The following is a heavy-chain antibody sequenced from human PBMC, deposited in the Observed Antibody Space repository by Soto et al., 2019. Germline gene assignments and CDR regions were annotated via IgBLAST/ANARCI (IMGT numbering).Heavy chain of an antibody. J-gene: IGHJ4*02. CDR2: IYSGGYT. V-gene: IGHV3-53*01. CDR3: AARGGGGGY. D-gene: IGHD3-10*01. CDR1: GFTVSNNY. Sequence: EVQLVESGGGLIQPGGSLRLSCAVSGFTVSNNYMSWVRQAPGKGLEGVSVIYSGGYTAYGDSVKGRFTISRDNSKNTLYLQINGLGAGAPAVYYWAARGGGGGYWGQGTLVTVSS.